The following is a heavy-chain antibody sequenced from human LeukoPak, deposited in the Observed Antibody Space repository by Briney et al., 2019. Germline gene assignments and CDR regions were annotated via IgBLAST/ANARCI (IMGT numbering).Heavy chain of an antibody. V-gene: IGHV4-61*02. J-gene: IGHJ3*02. Sequence: SQTLSLTCTVSGGSISSGSYYWSWIRQPAGKGLEWIGRIYTSGSTNYNPSLKSRVTISVDTSKNQFSLKLSSVTAADTAVYYCAREIQLWLQDAFDIWGQGTMVTVSS. CDR3: AREIQLWLQDAFDI. CDR2: IYTSGST. CDR1: GGSISSGSYY. D-gene: IGHD5-18*01.